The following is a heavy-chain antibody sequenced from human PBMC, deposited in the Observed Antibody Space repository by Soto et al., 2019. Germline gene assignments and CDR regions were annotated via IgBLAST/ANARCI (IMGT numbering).Heavy chain of an antibody. CDR2: IHYSGST. CDR1: GDSISSSDYY. V-gene: IGHV4-61*05. D-gene: IGHD3-10*01. CDR3: ARLNYYGSGSYYPSPNNWFDP. J-gene: IGHJ5*02. Sequence: SETLSLTCIFSGDSISSSDYYWGWIRQAPGKGLERIGYIHYSGSTNYNPSLKSRVTISVDTSKNQFSLKLSSVTAADTAVYYCARLNYYGSGSYYPSPNNWFDPWGQGTLVTVSS.